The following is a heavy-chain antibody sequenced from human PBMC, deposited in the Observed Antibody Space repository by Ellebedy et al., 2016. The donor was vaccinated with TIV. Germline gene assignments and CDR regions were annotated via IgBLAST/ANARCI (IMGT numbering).Heavy chain of an antibody. D-gene: IGHD1-26*01. CDR2: ISYDGSNK. CDR1: GFTFSSYG. V-gene: IGHV3-30*03. Sequence: GGSLRLSCAASGFTFSSYGMHWVRQAPGKGLEWVAVISYDGSNKYYADSVKGRFTISRDNSKNTLYLQMNSLRAEDTAVYYCARFKRGGGSYRGAFDYWGQGTLVTVSS. CDR3: ARFKRGGGSYRGAFDY. J-gene: IGHJ4*02.